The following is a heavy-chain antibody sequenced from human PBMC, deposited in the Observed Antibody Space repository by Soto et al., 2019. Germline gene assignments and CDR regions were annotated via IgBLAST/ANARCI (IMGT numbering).Heavy chain of an antibody. V-gene: IGHV4-59*01. CDR3: ARDRGSSYQLLPYYYYGMDV. CDR1: GGSISSYY. CDR2: IYYSGST. D-gene: IGHD2-2*01. Sequence: SETLSLTCTVSGGSISSYYWSWIRQPPGKGLEWIGYIYYSGSTNYNPSLKSRVTISVDTSKNQFSLKLSSVTAADTAVYYCARDRGSSYQLLPYYYYGMDVWGQGTTVTVSS. J-gene: IGHJ6*02.